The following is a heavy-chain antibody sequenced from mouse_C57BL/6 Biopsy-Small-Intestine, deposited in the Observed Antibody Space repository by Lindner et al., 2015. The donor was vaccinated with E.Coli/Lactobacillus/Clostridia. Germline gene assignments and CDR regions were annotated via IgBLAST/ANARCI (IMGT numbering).Heavy chain of an antibody. CDR1: GFTFSDYG. CDR3: ARREEDYFAMDY. Sequence: VQLQESGGGLVKPGGSLKLSCAASGFTFSDYGMHWVRQAPEKGLEWIAYISRGGGTIYYADTVKGRFTISRDNAKNTLFLQMTSLRSEDTAMYFCARREEDYFAMDYWGQGTSVTVSA. V-gene: IGHV5-17*01. CDR2: ISRGGGTI. J-gene: IGHJ4*01.